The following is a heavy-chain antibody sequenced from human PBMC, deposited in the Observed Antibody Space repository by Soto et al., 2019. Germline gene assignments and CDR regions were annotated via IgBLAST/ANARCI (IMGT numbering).Heavy chain of an antibody. Sequence: QLQLQESGSGLVKPSQTLSLTCAVSGGSISSGGYSWSWIRQPPGKGLEWIGYIYHSGSTYYNPSLKSRVTISVDRSKNQFSLKLSSVTAADTAVYYCARVGVVRGVNNWFDPWGQGTLVTVSS. V-gene: IGHV4-30-2*01. D-gene: IGHD3-10*01. J-gene: IGHJ5*02. CDR2: IYHSGST. CDR3: ARVGVVRGVNNWFDP. CDR1: GGSISSGGYS.